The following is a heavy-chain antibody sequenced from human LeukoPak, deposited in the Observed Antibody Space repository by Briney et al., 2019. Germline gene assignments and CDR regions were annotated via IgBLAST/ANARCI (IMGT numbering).Heavy chain of an antibody. Sequence: PGRSLRLSCAASGFTFDDYAMHWVRQAPGKGLEWVSGISWNSGSIGYADSVKGRFTISRDNAKNSLYLQMNSLRAEDMAVYYCARAWGTIGPPPNYWGQGTLVTVSS. D-gene: IGHD3-16*01. V-gene: IGHV3-9*03. J-gene: IGHJ4*02. CDR1: GFTFDDYA. CDR3: ARAWGTIGPPPNY. CDR2: ISWNSGSI.